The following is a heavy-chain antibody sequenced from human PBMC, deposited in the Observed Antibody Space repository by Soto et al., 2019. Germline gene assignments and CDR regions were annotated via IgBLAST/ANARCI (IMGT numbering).Heavy chain of an antibody. Sequence: SETLSLTCTVSGGSISSYYWSWIRQPPGEGLEWIGYIYYSGSTNYNPSLKSRVTISVDTSKNQFSLKLSSVTAADTAVYYCARGLFQYYDFWSGYYTGWFDPWGQGTLVTVSS. CDR1: GGSISSYY. CDR2: IYYSGST. D-gene: IGHD3-3*01. CDR3: ARGLFQYYDFWSGYYTGWFDP. V-gene: IGHV4-59*08. J-gene: IGHJ5*02.